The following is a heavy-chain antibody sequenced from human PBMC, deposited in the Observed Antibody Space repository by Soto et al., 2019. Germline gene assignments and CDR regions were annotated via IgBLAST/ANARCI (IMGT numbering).Heavy chain of an antibody. CDR1: GITFSSYG. D-gene: IGHD3-10*01. J-gene: IGHJ4*02. CDR3: AKKPLTIYGPSYFDY. CDR2: ISYDGSNK. Sequence: GSLRLSCAASGITFSSYGMHWVRQAPGKGLEWVAVISYDGSNKYYADSVKGRFTISRDNSKNTLYLQMNSLRAEDTAVYYCAKKPLTIYGPSYFDYWGQGTPVTVPQ. V-gene: IGHV3-30*18.